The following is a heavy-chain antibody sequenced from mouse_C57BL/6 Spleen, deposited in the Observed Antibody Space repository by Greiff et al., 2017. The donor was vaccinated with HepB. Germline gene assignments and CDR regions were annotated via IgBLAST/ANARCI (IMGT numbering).Heavy chain of an antibody. D-gene: IGHD1-1*01. V-gene: IGHV1-64*01. CDR1: GYTFTSYW. J-gene: IGHJ1*03. CDR3: ARKEMYYGSSYWYFDV. Sequence: VQLQQPGAELVKPGASVKLSCKASGYTFTSYWMHWVKQRPGQGLEWIGMIHPNSGSTNYNEKFKSKATLTVDKSSSTAYMQLSSLTSEDSAVYYCARKEMYYGSSYWYFDVWGTGTTVTVSS. CDR2: IHPNSGST.